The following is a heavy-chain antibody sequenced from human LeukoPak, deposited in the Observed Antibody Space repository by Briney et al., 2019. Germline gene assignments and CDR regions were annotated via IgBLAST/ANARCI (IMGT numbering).Heavy chain of an antibody. CDR1: GYTFNNYA. CDR2: ISGGGETT. V-gene: IGHV3-23*01. D-gene: IGHD4-17*01. J-gene: IGHJ4*02. Sequence: PGGSLRLSCAASGYTFNNYAMNWVRQAPGKGLGWVSSISGGGETTYYADSAKGRFTISRDNSQNTLYLQMNSLGAEDTAVYYCARDYADYVGYFFFDYWGQGTLVTISS. CDR3: ARDYADYVGYFFFDY.